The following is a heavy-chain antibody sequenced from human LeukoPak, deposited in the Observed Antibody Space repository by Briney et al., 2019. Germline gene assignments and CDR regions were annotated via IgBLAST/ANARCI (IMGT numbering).Heavy chain of an antibody. CDR1: GGTFSSYA. D-gene: IGHD3-22*01. V-gene: IGHV1-69*05. Sequence: SVKVSCKATGGTFSSYAISWVRQAPGQGLEWMGGIIPIFGTANYAQKFQGRVTITTDESTSTAYMELSSLRSEDTAVYYCARGDRGYYDSSGYFFDYWGQGTLVTVSS. CDR2: IIPIFGTA. CDR3: ARGDRGYYDSSGYFFDY. J-gene: IGHJ4*02.